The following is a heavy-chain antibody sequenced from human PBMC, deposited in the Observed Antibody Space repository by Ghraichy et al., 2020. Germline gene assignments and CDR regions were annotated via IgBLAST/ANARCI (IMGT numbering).Heavy chain of an antibody. Sequence: SQTLSLTCAVSGGSISSGGYSWSWIRQPPGKGLEWIGYIYHSGSTYYNPSLKSRVTISVDRSKNQFSLKLSSVTAADTAVYYCAREGGAGLPFDYWGQGTLVTVSS. V-gene: IGHV4-30-2*01. CDR3: AREGGAGLPFDY. CDR1: GGSISSGGYS. CDR2: IYHSGST. D-gene: IGHD3/OR15-3a*01. J-gene: IGHJ4*02.